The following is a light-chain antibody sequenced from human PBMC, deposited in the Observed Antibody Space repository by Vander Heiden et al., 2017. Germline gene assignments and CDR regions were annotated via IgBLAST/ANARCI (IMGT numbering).Light chain of an antibody. V-gene: IGKV3-20*01. CDR1: QSVSSSY. Sequence: IVLTQSPGTLSLSPGERATLSCRASQSVSSSYLAWYQQKPGQAPRLLIYGASSRATGIPDRFSGSGVGTDFTLTISRLEPEDFAVYYCQQDGSSPGTFGQGTKVEIK. CDR3: QQDGSSPGT. CDR2: GAS. J-gene: IGKJ1*01.